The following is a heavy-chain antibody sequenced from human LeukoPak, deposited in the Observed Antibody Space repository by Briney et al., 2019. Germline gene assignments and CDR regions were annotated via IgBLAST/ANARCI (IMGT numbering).Heavy chain of an antibody. CDR3: TTAVLMGERDY. J-gene: IGHJ4*02. D-gene: IGHD3-16*01. CDR1: GGSISSGGYY. CDR2: IYYSGST. Sequence: SQTLSLTCTVSGGSISSGGYYWSWIRQHPGKGLEWIGYIYYSGSTYYNPSLKSRVTISVDTSKNQFSLKLSSVTASDTAVYYCTTAVLMGERDYWGQGTLVTVSS. V-gene: IGHV4-31*03.